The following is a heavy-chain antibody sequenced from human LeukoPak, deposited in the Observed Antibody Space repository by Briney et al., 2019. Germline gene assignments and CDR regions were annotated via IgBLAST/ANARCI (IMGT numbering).Heavy chain of an antibody. CDR1: GFTFSSYA. Sequence: GGSLRLSCAASGFTFSSYAMHWVRQAPGKGLEWVSAISGSGGSTYYADSVKGRFTISRDNSKNTLYLQMNSLRAEDTAVYYCARGGYYGSGSYYTPLDYWGQGTLVTVSS. V-gene: IGHV3-23*01. D-gene: IGHD3-10*01. J-gene: IGHJ4*02. CDR3: ARGGYYGSGSYYTPLDY. CDR2: ISGSGGST.